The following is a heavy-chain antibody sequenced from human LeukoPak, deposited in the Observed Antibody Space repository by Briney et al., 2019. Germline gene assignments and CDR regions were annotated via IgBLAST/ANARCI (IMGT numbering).Heavy chain of an antibody. V-gene: IGHV7-4-1*02. D-gene: IGHD2-15*01. Sequence: ASVNVSCKASGGTFMRHSISWVRQAPGQGLEWMGWINTNTGNPTYAQGFTGRFVFSLDTSVSTAYLQISSLKAEDTAVYYCARESSSGVPDFDYWGQGSLVTVSS. CDR1: GGTFMRHS. CDR3: ARESSSGVPDFDY. J-gene: IGHJ4*02. CDR2: INTNTGNP.